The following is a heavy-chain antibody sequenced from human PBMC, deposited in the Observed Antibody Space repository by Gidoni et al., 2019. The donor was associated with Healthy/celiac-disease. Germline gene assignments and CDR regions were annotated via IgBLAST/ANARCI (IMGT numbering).Heavy chain of an antibody. CDR1: GGSFSGYY. V-gene: IGHV4-34*01. CDR3: ARLRPPTKRYCSGGSCYGPNWFDP. Sequence: QVQLQQWGAGLLKPSETLSLTCAVYGGSFSGYYWSWIRQPPGKGLEWIGEINHSGSTNYNPSLKSRVTISVDTSKNQFSLKLSSVTAADTAVYYCARLRPPTKRYCSGGSCYGPNWFDPWGQGTLVTVSS. CDR2: INHSGST. D-gene: IGHD2-15*01. J-gene: IGHJ5*02.